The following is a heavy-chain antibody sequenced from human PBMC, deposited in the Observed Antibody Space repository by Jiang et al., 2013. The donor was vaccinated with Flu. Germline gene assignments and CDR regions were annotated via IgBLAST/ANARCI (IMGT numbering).Heavy chain of an antibody. CDR3: ARCSSRSGGSCYFDY. J-gene: IGHJ4*02. Sequence: SLTCTVSIGSISGYYWSWIRQPPREGTGVDWIYLLQWAHPLQPSLESRVTISVDTSKNQLFLKVSSVTAADTAVYFCARCSSRSGGSCYFDYWGQGTLVSVSS. D-gene: IGHD2-15*01. CDR2: LLQWAH. V-gene: IGHV4-59*01. CDR1: IGSISGYY.